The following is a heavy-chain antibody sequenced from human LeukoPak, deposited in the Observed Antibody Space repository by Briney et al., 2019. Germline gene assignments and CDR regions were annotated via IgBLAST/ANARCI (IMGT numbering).Heavy chain of an antibody. V-gene: IGHV3-48*01. CDR3: ARDVEGRDGYNYDYYYYMDV. J-gene: IGHJ6*03. CDR1: GFTFSSYS. Sequence: GGSLRLSCAASGFTFSSYSMNWVRQAPGKGLEWVSYISSSSSTIYYADSVKGRFTISRDNAKNSLYLQMNSLRAEDTAVYYCARDVEGRDGYNYDYYYYMDVWGKGTTVTVS. D-gene: IGHD5-24*01. CDR2: ISSSSSTI.